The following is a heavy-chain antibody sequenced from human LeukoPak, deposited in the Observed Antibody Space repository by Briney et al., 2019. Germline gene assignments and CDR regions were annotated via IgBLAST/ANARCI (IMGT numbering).Heavy chain of an antibody. CDR3: ARDSTIFGVVIIPWFDP. J-gene: IGHJ5*02. V-gene: IGHV3-33*01. CDR2: IWYDGSNK. D-gene: IGHD3-3*01. Sequence: GGSLRLSCAASGFTFSSYGMHWVRQAPGKGLEWVAVIWYDGSNKYYADSVKGRFTISRDNSKNTLYLQMNSLRAEDTAVYYCARDSTIFGVVIIPWFDPWGQGTLVTVSS. CDR1: GFTFSSYG.